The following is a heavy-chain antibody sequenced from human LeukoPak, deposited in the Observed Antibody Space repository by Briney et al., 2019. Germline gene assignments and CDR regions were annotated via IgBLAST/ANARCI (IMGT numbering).Heavy chain of an antibody. V-gene: IGHV3-48*02. CDR2: ISSSSSTI. CDR3: ARDRLRYFVFHLFFDY. Sequence: GGSLRLSCAASGFTFSSYSMNWVRQAPGKGLEWGSYISSSSSTIYYADSVKGRFTISRDNAKNSLYLQMNSLRDEDTAVYYCARDRLRYFVFHLFFDYWGQGTLVTVS. J-gene: IGHJ4*02. D-gene: IGHD3-9*01. CDR1: GFTFSSYS.